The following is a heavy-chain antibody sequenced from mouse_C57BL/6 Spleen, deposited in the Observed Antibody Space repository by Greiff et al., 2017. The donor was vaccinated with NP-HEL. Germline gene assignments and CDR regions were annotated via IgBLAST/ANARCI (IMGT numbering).Heavy chain of an antibody. D-gene: IGHD2-5*01. CDR3: ARLPGAYYSNYSYYAMDY. CDR1: GYTFTSYG. V-gene: IGHV1-81*01. J-gene: IGHJ4*01. Sequence: QVQLQQSGAELARPGASVKLSCKASGYTFTSYGISWVKQRTGQGLEWIGEIYPRSGNTYYNEKFKGKATLTADKSSSTVYMELRSLTSEDSAVYFCARLPGAYYSNYSYYAMDYWGQGTSVTVSS. CDR2: IYPRSGNT.